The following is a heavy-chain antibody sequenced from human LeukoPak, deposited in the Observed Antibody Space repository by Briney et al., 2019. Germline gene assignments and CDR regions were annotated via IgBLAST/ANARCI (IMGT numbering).Heavy chain of an antibody. J-gene: IGHJ5*02. CDR3: ARLGGLGLIDNWFDP. CDR1: GFTFSSYS. D-gene: IGHD3-16*01. CDR2: ISSSSSYI. Sequence: GGSLRLSCAASGFTFSSYSMNWVRQAPGKGPEWVSSISSSSSYIYYADSVKGRFTISRDNAKNSLYLQMNSLRAEDTAVYYCARLGGLGLIDNWFDPWGQGTLVTVSS. V-gene: IGHV3-21*01.